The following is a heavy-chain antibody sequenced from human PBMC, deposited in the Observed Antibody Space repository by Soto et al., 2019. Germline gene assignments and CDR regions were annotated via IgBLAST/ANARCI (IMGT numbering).Heavy chain of an antibody. D-gene: IGHD4-17*01. Sequence: EVHLVESGGDLVQPGGSLRLSCAASGFTFSSYWMSWVRQAPGKGLEWVGNKKQDGSEKYYVDSVKGRFTISRDNAKNSLYLQMNSLRAEDTAVYYCARDRNYGDFDYWGQGTLVTVSS. CDR3: ARDRNYGDFDY. CDR1: GFTFSSYW. V-gene: IGHV3-7*01. CDR2: KKQDGSEK. J-gene: IGHJ4*02.